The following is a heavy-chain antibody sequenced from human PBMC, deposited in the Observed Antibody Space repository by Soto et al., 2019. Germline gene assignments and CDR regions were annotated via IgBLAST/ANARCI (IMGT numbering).Heavy chain of an antibody. J-gene: IGHJ4*02. CDR3: ATPEGGYDQDSYYFDY. Sequence: QLQLQESGPGLVKPSETLSLTCTVSGGSISSSSYYWGWIRQPPGKGLEWIGSIYYSGSTYYNPSLKSRVTISVDTSKNQFSLKLSSVTAADTAVYYCATPEGGYDQDSYYFDYWGQGTLVTVSS. CDR1: GGSISSSSYY. D-gene: IGHD5-12*01. V-gene: IGHV4-39*01. CDR2: IYYSGST.